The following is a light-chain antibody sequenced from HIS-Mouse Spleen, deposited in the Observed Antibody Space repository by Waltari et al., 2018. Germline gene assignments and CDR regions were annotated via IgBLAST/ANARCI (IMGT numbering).Light chain of an antibody. CDR2: RNN. J-gene: IGLJ3*02. CDR1: SSNIGSNY. CDR3: AAWDDSLSGPV. V-gene: IGLV1-47*01. Sequence: SGTPGQRVTISCSGSSSNIGSNYVYWYQQLPGTAPKLLIYRNNQRPSGVPDRFSGSKSGTSASLAISGLRSEDEADYYCAAWDDSLSGPVFGGGTKLTVL.